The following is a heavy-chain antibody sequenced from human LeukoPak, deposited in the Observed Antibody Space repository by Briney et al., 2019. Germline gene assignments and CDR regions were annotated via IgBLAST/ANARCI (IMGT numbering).Heavy chain of an antibody. J-gene: IGHJ4*02. CDR2: IWYDGSNT. Sequence: GGSLRLSCAASGFTFSSYGMHWVRQAPGKGLEWVATIWYDGSNTYYADSVKGRFTISGDNSKNTLFLQMDSLRAEDTAVYYCARDRSTTHFDYWGQGTLVTVSS. CDR3: ARDRSTTHFDY. CDR1: GFTFSSYG. D-gene: IGHD5/OR15-5a*01. V-gene: IGHV3-33*01.